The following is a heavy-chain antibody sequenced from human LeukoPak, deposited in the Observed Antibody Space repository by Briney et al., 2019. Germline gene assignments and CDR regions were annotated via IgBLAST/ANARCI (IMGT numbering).Heavy chain of an antibody. CDR3: FCLDVAS. CDR2: IKSKTDGGTT. V-gene: IGHV3-15*01. Sequence: GGSLRLSCAASGFTFSNAWMSWVRQAPGKGLEWVGRIKSKTDGGTTDYAAPVKGRFTISRDNSKNTLYLQMNSLRAEDTAVYYCFCLDVASWGQGTQVTVSS. J-gene: IGHJ4*02. D-gene: IGHD3-16*01. CDR1: GFTFSNAW.